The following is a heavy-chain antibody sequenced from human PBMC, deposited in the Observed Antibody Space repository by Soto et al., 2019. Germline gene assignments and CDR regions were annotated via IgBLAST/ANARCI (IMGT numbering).Heavy chain of an antibody. D-gene: IGHD3-10*02. CDR1: GYTFTNYG. V-gene: IGHV1-18*01. Sequence: QVQLVQSGAEVKKPGASVKVSCKASGYTFTNYGITWVRQAPGQGLEWMGWISTYKKDTDYAQKLQGRVTMTTDTSTITAYMELRSLGSDDTAVYYCARDGPPLFDWGQGTLVTVSS. J-gene: IGHJ4*02. CDR3: ARDGPPLFD. CDR2: ISTYKKDT.